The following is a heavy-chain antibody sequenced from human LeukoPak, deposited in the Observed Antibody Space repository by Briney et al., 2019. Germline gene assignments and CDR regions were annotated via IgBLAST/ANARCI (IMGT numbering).Heavy chain of an antibody. CDR2: INHSGST. CDR3: ARVTTAVYYYYYYMDV. V-gene: IGHV4-34*01. Sequence: SETLSLTCAVYGGSFSGYYWSWIRQPPGKGLDWIGEINHSGSTNYNPSLKSRVTISVDTSKNQSTLQLSSVTAADTAVYYCARVTTAVYYYYYYMDVWGKGTTVTVSS. J-gene: IGHJ6*03. D-gene: IGHD4-11*01. CDR1: GGSFSGYY.